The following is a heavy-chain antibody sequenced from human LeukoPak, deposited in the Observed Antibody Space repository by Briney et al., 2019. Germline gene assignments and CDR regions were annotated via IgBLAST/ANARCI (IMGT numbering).Heavy chain of an antibody. Sequence: PSETLSLTCTVSGGSISSYYWSWIRQPPGKGLEWIGYIYYSGSTNYNPSLKSRVTISVDTSKNQFSLKLSSVTAADTAVYYCARHIAVAGRAVERWFDPWGQGTLVTVSS. CDR3: ARHIAVAGRAVERWFDP. V-gene: IGHV4-59*01. CDR1: GGSISSYY. J-gene: IGHJ5*02. CDR2: IYYSGST. D-gene: IGHD6-19*01.